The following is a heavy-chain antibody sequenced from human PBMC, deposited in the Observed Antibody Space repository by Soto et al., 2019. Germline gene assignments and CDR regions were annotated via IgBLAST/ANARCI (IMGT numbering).Heavy chain of an antibody. V-gene: IGHV3-21*01. Sequence: EVQLVESGGGLVKPGGSLRLSCAASGFTFSSYSMNWVRQAPGKGLEWVSSISSSSSYIYYADSVKGRFTISRDNAKNSLYLQMNSLRAEDTAVYYCARAPARIAAAGTHAFDIWGQGTMVTVSS. D-gene: IGHD6-13*01. CDR1: GFTFSSYS. J-gene: IGHJ3*02. CDR3: ARAPARIAAAGTHAFDI. CDR2: ISSSSSYI.